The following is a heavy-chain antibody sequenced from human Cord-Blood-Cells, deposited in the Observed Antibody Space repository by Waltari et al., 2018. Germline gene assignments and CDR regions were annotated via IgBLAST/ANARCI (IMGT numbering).Heavy chain of an antibody. CDR3: ARDYEYSDSSGYYPYYFDY. CDR2: INPNSGGT. V-gene: IGHV1-2*02. J-gene: IGHJ4*02. D-gene: IGHD3-22*01. Sequence: RWALGQGLEWMGWINPNSGGTNYAQKFQGRVTMTRDTSISTAYMELSRLRSDDTAVYYCARDYEYSDSSGYYPYYFDYWGQGTLVTVSS.